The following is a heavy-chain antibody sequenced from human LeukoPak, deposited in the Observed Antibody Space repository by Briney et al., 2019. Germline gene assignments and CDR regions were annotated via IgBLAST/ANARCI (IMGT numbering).Heavy chain of an antibody. V-gene: IGHV4-59*01. D-gene: IGHD1-26*01. CDR2: IYYSGST. J-gene: IGHJ4*02. Sequence: SEAPSLTCTVSGSSISRYYWSWIRQPPGKGLEWIGYIYYSGSTNYNPSLRSRVTISVDTSRNQFSLNLSSVTAADTALYYCARDPGIVGATYFDYWGQGILVTVSS. CDR1: GSSISRYY. CDR3: ARDPGIVGATYFDY.